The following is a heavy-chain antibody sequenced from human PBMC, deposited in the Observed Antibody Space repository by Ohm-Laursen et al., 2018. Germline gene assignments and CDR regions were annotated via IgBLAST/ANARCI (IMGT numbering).Heavy chain of an antibody. J-gene: IGHJ4*02. CDR1: GFIFSSFG. V-gene: IGHV3-30*03. D-gene: IGHD2-21*01. CDR2: ISNDGSNK. Sequence: SLRLSCAATGFIFSSFGMHWVRQAPGKGLEWVALISNDGSNKYYADSVKGRFTISRDSSKNTLNLQMNSLRTEDTAVYYCAGDPGDADTFDYWGQGTLVTVSS. CDR3: AGDPGDADTFDY.